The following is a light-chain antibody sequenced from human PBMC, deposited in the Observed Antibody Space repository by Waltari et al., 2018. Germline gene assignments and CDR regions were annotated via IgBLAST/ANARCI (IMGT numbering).Light chain of an antibody. J-gene: IGLJ3*02. V-gene: IGLV2-23*02. CDR3: CSYRIGSTPGV. CDR2: EVT. Sequence: SALTQPASVSGSLGPSITLPCSGRTSAVGSGNLVSRYQQFPGTGPKLIIYEVTKRPSGVSSRFSGSKSGNMASLTISGLQPEDEADYYCCSYRIGSTPGVFGGGTKVTVL. CDR1: TSAVGSGNL.